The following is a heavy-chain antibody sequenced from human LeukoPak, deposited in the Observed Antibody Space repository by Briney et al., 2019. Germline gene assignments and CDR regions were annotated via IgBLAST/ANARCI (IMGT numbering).Heavy chain of an antibody. V-gene: IGHV4-39*01. D-gene: IGHD4-17*01. J-gene: IGHJ6*02. CDR1: GGSISSSTYY. CDR2: IYYTGST. CDR3: ARIGDPRDYYGIDV. Sequence: SETLSPTCTVSGGSISSSTYYWGWIRQPPGKGLEWIGSIYYTGSTYYTPSLKSRVTISVDTSKNQFSLRLSSVTAADTAVYYCARIGDPRDYYGIDVWGQGTTVTVSS.